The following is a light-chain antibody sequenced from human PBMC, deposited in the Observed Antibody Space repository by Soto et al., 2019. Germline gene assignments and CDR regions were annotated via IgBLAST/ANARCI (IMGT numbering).Light chain of an antibody. Sequence: EIVLTQSPGTLSLSPGERATLACRCSRSCRNSHLAWYQQKPGQPPKLLISQASSWAPGIPSRFSGSGSGTGFTLSISKLEPEDSALYYCQQYDSYSWTFGLGTKVDIK. V-gene: IGKV3-20*01. CDR3: QQYDSYSWT. J-gene: IGKJ1*01. CDR1: RSCRNSH. CDR2: QAS.